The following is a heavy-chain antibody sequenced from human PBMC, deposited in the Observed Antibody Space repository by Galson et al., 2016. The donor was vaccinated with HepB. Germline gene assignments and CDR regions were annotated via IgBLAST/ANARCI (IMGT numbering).Heavy chain of an antibody. J-gene: IGHJ4*02. CDR1: GFTFSSFG. CDR3: ARGRYTFERLSTFDD. CDR2: IWYDGSNK. Sequence: SLRLSCAASGFTFSSFGMHWVHQAPGKGLEWVAVIWYDGSNKYSADSVKRRFTISRENSKNTLYLQMNGLRAEDTAVYFGARGRYTFERLSTFDDWGQGTLVTVSS. V-gene: IGHV3-33*01. D-gene: IGHD1-1*01.